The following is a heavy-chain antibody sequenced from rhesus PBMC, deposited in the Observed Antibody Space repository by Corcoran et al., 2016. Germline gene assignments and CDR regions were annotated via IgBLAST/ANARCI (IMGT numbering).Heavy chain of an antibody. D-gene: IGHD4-29*01. CDR1: GGPISGGYD. Sequence: QVQLQESGPGLVKPSETLSLICAVSGGPISGGYDWSWSRQPPGKGLEWIGYIYGFSGSTNYNPSLQNRVTISKDTSKNQFSLKLSSVTAADTAVYYCARMPGSSSFDYWGQGVLVTVSS. V-gene: IGHV4-76*01. J-gene: IGHJ4*01. CDR2: IYGFSGST. CDR3: ARMPGSSSFDY.